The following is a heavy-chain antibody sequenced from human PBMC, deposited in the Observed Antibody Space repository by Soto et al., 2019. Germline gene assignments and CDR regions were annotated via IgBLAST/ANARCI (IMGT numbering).Heavy chain of an antibody. V-gene: IGHV3-15*07. Sequence: EVQLVESGGGLVKPGGSLRLSCAASGFTFTNAWINWVRQAPGKGLEWVGRIKSKTDGGTTDYAEPVKGRFAISSDDSNNMVYLQMYSLKIEDTAVYYYTTDSYSTIIIVRFDYWGHGTLVTVSS. CDR3: TTDSYSTIIIVRFDY. CDR1: GFTFTNAW. D-gene: IGHD3-22*01. J-gene: IGHJ4*01. CDR2: IKSKTDGGTT.